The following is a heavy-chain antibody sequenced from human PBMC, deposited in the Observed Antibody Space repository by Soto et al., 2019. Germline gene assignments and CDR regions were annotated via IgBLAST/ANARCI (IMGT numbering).Heavy chain of an antibody. D-gene: IGHD6-25*01. J-gene: IGHJ1*01. Sequence: EVQLVESGGGLVQPGGSLRLSCAASGFILSDHYMDWVRQAPGKGLEWVGRSRNKANSYTTEYVASVKGRFTITRDESKNSLYLQMNSLRTEDTAVYYCARAAPPCQHWGQGPLVTVSS. CDR3: ARAAPPCQH. CDR1: GFILSDHY. V-gene: IGHV3-72*01. CDR2: SRNKANSYTT.